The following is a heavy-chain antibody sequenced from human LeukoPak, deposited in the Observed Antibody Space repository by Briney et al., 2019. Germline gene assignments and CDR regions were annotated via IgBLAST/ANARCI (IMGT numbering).Heavy chain of an antibody. J-gene: IGHJ4*02. V-gene: IGHV3-30*04. CDR2: ISYDGSNK. CDR1: GFTFSSYA. D-gene: IGHD3-9*01. Sequence: GGSLRLSCAASGFTFSSYAMHWVRQAPGKGLEWVAVISYDGSNKYYADSVKGRFTISRDNSKNTLYLQMNSLRAEDTAVYYCARDLDYDILTGYYAQFDYWGQGTLVTVSS. CDR3: ARDLDYDILTGYYAQFDY.